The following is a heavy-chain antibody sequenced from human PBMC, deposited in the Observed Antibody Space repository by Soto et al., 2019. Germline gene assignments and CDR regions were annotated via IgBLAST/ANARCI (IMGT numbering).Heavy chain of an antibody. CDR1: GFTFSGHY. CDR2: LTNDGGYT. V-gene: IGHV3-11*01. D-gene: IGHD5-18*01. Sequence: VGSLRLSCKASGFTFSGHYMNWIRQAPGKGLEWLAYLTNDGGYTYYADSVRGRFTIWRDNAKDSLYLQINDLRADDTGVYYCAKDRRDHNTRTDASDVWGQGTTVTVS. CDR3: AKDRRDHNTRTDASDV. J-gene: IGHJ3*01.